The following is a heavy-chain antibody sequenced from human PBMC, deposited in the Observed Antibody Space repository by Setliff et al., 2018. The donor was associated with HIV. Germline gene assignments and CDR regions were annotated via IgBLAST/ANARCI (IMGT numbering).Heavy chain of an antibody. V-gene: IGHV4-34*01. Sequence: TSETLSLTCSVSGGYVSSDKFYWSWIRQSPGKGLEWIGEINHSGSPNYTPSLKSRVTISADTSKNQFSLKLTSVTAADTAVYYCARVRVGATDFAFDVWGRGTMVTVSS. D-gene: IGHD1-26*01. CDR2: INHSGSP. J-gene: IGHJ3*01. CDR1: GGYVSSDKFY. CDR3: ARVRVGATDFAFDV.